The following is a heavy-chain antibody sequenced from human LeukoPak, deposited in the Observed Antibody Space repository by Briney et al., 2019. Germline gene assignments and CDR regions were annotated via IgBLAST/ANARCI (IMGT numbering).Heavy chain of an antibody. D-gene: IGHD2/OR15-2a*01. CDR2: IYYTGST. Sequence: ETSETLSLTCTVSGGSVSSGSYYWSWIRQPPGKGLEWIGYIYYTGSTNYNPSLKSRVTISLDTPKNQFSLKLSSVTAADTAVYFCARERSSCFYAAGDWGRGPLVTVS. CDR3: ARERSSCFYAAGD. CDR1: GGSVSSGSYY. V-gene: IGHV4-61*01. J-gene: IGHJ4*02.